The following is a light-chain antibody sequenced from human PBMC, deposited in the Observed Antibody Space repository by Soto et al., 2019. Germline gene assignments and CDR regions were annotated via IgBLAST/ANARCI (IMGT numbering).Light chain of an antibody. CDR1: QSISNY. Sequence: DIQMTQSPSSLSASVGARVTITCRASQSISNYLNWYQHKVGKAPNLLISAASTLQSGVTSRFSGIGSGTDFTLTIKSFQPEDFATYYCQQSYSTPIFSFDPGTKVDIK. CDR2: AAS. CDR3: QQSYSTPIFS. V-gene: IGKV1-39*01. J-gene: IGKJ3*01.